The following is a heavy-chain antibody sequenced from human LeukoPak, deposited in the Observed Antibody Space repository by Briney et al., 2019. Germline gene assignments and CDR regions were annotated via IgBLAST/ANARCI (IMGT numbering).Heavy chain of an antibody. CDR1: GFTFSRYG. Sequence: GGTLTLSCAASGFTFSRYGMSWVRQAPGKGLEGVAAISGGGDTTYYADSVKGGFTISRDNSKNTLYLQMNSLRVEDTAVYYCAKDRTGTTGRDWLDPWGQGTLVTASS. J-gene: IGHJ5*02. CDR2: ISGGGDTT. V-gene: IGHV3-23*01. CDR3: AKDRTGTTGRDWLDP. D-gene: IGHD1-1*01.